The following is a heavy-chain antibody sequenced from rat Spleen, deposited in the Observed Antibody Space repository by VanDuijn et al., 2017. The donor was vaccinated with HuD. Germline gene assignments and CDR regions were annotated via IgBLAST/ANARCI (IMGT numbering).Heavy chain of an antibody. CDR1: GFTFSDYY. CDR2: IRYEGSRT. D-gene: IGHD1-4*01. V-gene: IGHV5-22*01. J-gene: IGHJ2*01. CDR3: TRDDVLPGYNYFDY. Sequence: EVQLVESGGGLVQPGRSLKLSCAASGFTFSDYYMAWVRQAPKKGLEWVASIRYEGSRTYYGDSVKGRFTISRDNTESILYLQMNSLRSEDTATYYCTRDDVLPGYNYFDYWGQGVMVTVSS.